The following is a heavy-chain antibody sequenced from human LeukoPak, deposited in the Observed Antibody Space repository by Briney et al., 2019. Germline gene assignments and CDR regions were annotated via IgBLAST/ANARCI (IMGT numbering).Heavy chain of an antibody. CDR3: ARSLTYYYDSSGYYLYAFDI. Sequence: ASVKVSCKASGYTFTSYDINWVRQATGQGLEWMGWINPNSGNTGYAQKFQGRVTMTRNTSISTAYMELSSLRSGDTAVYYCARSLTYYYDSSGYYLYAFDIWGQGTMVTVSS. CDR2: INPNSGNT. CDR1: GYTFTSYD. J-gene: IGHJ3*02. V-gene: IGHV1-8*01. D-gene: IGHD3-22*01.